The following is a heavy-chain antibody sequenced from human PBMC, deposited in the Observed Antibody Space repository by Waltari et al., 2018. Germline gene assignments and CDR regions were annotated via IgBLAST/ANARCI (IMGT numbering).Heavy chain of an antibody. D-gene: IGHD5-12*01. CDR3: AKLEGYSGYDRADAFDI. J-gene: IGHJ3*02. V-gene: IGHV3-30*18. CDR1: GFTFSSYG. Sequence: QVQLVESGGGVVQPGRSLRLSCAASGFTFSSYGMHWVRQAPGQGLEWVAVISYDGSNKYYADSVKGRFTISRDNSKNTLYLQMNSLRAEDTAVYYCAKLEGYSGYDRADAFDIWGQGTMVTVSS. CDR2: ISYDGSNK.